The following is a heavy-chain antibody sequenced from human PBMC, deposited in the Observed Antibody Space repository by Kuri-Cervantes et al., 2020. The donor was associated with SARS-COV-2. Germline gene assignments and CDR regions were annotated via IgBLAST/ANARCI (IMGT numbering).Heavy chain of an antibody. V-gene: IGHV4-39*01. CDR3: APQGRYSSSPNWFDP. Sequence: ESLKISCTVSGGSISSSSYYWGWIRQPPGKGLEWIGGIYYSGSTYYNPSLKSRVTISVDTSKNQFSLKLSSETAADTAVYYCAPQGRYSSSPNWFDPWGQGTLVTVSS. CDR2: IYYSGST. D-gene: IGHD6-13*01. J-gene: IGHJ5*02. CDR1: GGSISSSSYY.